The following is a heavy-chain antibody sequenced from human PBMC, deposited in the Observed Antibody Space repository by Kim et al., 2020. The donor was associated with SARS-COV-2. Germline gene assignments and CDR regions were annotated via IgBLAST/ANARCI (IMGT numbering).Heavy chain of an antibody. V-gene: IGHV3-21*01. CDR3: ARDRLTYYYGSGARYYYYYGMDV. Sequence: GGSLRLSCAASGFTFSSYSMNWVRQAPGKGLEWVSSISSSSSYIYYADSVKGRFTISRDNAKNSLYLQMNSLRAEDTAVYYCARDRLTYYYGSGARYYYYYGMDVWGQGTTVTVSS. CDR1: GFTFSSYS. D-gene: IGHD3-10*01. J-gene: IGHJ6*02. CDR2: ISSSSSYI.